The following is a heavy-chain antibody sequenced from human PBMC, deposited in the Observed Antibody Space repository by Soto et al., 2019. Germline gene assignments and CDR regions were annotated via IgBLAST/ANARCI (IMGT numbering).Heavy chain of an antibody. CDR1: GSTFSAYS. CDR3: ARVEGTMIRGGADI. J-gene: IGHJ3*02. Sequence: GGSLRLSCAASGSTFSAYSMKWVRQAPGQGLECVAYITGGRSTTYYADSVQGRFTISRDNAKNSLYLQMNSLRADDTAVYYCARVEGTMIRGGADIWGQGTMVTV. V-gene: IGHV3-48*01. D-gene: IGHD3-10*01. CDR2: ITGGRSTT.